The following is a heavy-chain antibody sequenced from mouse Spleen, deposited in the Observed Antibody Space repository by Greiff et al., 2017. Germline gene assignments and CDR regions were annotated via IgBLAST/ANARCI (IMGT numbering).Heavy chain of an antibody. Sequence: QVTLKVCGAELARPGASVKMSCKASGYTFTSYTMHWVKQRPGQGLEWIGYINPSSGYTKYNQKFKDKATLTADKSSSTAYMQLSSLTSEDSAVYYCARNRYDEAWFAYWGQGTLVTVSA. CDR1: GYTFTSYT. D-gene: IGHD2-14*01. J-gene: IGHJ3*01. CDR3: ARNRYDEAWFAY. CDR2: INPSSGYT. V-gene: IGHV1-4*01.